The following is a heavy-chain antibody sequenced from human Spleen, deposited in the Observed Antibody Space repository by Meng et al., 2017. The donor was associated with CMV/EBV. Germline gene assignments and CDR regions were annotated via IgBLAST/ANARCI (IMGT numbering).Heavy chain of an antibody. CDR3: ARAHVYYFDS. D-gene: IGHD2-8*01. Sequence: GESLKISCVGSGFTFSSYSMNWVRQAPGKGLEWVSSISSSSYIYYADSVKGRFTISRDNAENSLYLQMSSLRAEDTAVYYCARAHVYYFDSWGQGTLVTVSS. J-gene: IGHJ4*02. CDR2: ISSSSYI. V-gene: IGHV3-21*01. CDR1: GFTFSSYS.